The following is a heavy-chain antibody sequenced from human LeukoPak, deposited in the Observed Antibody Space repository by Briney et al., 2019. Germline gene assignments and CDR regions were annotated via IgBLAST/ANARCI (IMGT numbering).Heavy chain of an antibody. V-gene: IGHV3-30*18. CDR1: GFTFSSYG. J-gene: IGHJ6*02. CDR2: ISYDGSNK. D-gene: IGHD6-13*01. Sequence: QTGGSLRLSCAASGFTFSSYGMHWVRQAPGKGLEWVAVISYDGSNKYYADSVKGRFTISRDNSKNTLYLQMNSLRAEDTAVYYCAKVLQQLVPYGMDVWGQGTTVTVSS. CDR3: AKVLQQLVPYGMDV.